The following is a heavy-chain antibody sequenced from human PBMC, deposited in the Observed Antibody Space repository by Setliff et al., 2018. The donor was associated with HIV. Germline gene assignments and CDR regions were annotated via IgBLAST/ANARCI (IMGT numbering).Heavy chain of an antibody. V-gene: IGHV4-61*09. Sequence: SETLSLTCTVSGGSVNSQSDYWTWIRQPAGKGLEWLGHIYISRSTNYNPSFKGRVAMSVDRSKNQFSLKLSSVTAADTAVYYCARHVGYSSSSLDYWGQGTLVTVSS. CDR1: GGSVNSQSDY. D-gene: IGHD6-6*01. CDR2: IYISRST. CDR3: ARHVGYSSSSLDY. J-gene: IGHJ4*02.